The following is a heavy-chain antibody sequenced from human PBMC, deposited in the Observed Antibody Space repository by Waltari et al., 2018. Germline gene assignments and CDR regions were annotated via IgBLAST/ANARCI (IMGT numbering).Heavy chain of an antibody. Sequence: EVQLVQSGAEVKKPGESLKISWKGSGYGLTSYWIGWVRQMPGKGLVWMGIIYPGDSDTSYSPSFQGQVTISADKSISTAYLQWSSLKASDTAMYYCARKYDFWSGPTDYWGQGTLVTVSS. CDR2: IYPGDSDT. J-gene: IGHJ4*02. D-gene: IGHD3-3*01. CDR1: GYGLTSYW. CDR3: ARKYDFWSGPTDY. V-gene: IGHV5-51*01.